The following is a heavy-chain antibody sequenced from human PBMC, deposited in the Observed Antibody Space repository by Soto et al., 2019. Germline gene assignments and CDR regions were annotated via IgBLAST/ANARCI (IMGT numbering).Heavy chain of an antibody. CDR2: VSYDGRLE. J-gene: IGHJ4*02. CDR1: GFTFSTFA. D-gene: IGHD3-9*01. Sequence: PGGSLRLSCAASGFTFSTFAMHWVRQAPGKGLEWLAVVSYDGRLEYYADSVQGRFTISRDNSKNTLYLQMNSLRAEDTAVYYCAKVACLDCLLSPFDYWGQGTLVTVSS. V-gene: IGHV3-30*18. CDR3: AKVACLDCLLSPFDY.